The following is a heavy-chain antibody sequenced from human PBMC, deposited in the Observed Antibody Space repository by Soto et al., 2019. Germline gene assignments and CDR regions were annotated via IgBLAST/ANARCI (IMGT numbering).Heavy chain of an antibody. CDR2: INGGGVST. J-gene: IGHJ4*02. V-gene: IGHV3-23*01. CDR1: GFTFSSYA. D-gene: IGHD2-2*01. CDR3: AKGEVVVPAATTVFDY. Sequence: PGGSLRLSCAASGFTFSSYAMSWVRQAPGKGLEWVSAINGGGVSTYYADSVKGRFTISRDNSKNTLYLKMNSLRAEDTAVYYCAKGEVVVPAATTVFDYWGPGTLVTVSS.